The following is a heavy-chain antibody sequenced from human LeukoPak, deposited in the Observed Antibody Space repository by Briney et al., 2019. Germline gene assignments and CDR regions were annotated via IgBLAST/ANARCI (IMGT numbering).Heavy chain of an antibody. Sequence: PSETLSLTCTVSGGSISSYYWSWIRQPPGKGLEWIGYIYYSGSTNYNPSLKSRVTISVDTSKNQFSLKLCSVTAADTAVYYCARVGPGGNSNYWGQGTLVTVSS. V-gene: IGHV4-59*01. J-gene: IGHJ4*02. D-gene: IGHD4-23*01. CDR3: ARVGPGGNSNY. CDR2: IYYSGST. CDR1: GGSISSYY.